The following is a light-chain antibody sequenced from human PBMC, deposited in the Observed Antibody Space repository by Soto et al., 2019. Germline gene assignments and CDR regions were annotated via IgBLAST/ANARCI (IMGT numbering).Light chain of an antibody. CDR2: DAS. Sequence: EIVMTQSPATLSVSLGERVTLSCRASQSVSSYLAWYQQKPGQAPRLLISDASTRVTDIPDRFSGSGSGTDFTLTISSLQSIDLAVYYCLQYSTWPPLYTFGQGTKLEIK. V-gene: IGKV3-15*01. CDR3: LQYSTWPPLYT. CDR1: QSVSSY. J-gene: IGKJ2*01.